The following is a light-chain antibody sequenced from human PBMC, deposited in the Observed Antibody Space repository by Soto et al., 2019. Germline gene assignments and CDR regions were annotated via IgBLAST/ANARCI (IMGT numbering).Light chain of an antibody. CDR3: CSYVVSYGYV. CDR2: DVS. Sequence: QSVLTQPRSVSGSPGQSVTISCPGTSSDVGGYNYVSLYQQHTGKAPKLMIYDVSKLPSGLPDHFSGSKSGNTASLTISGPQAEDEADYCCCSYVVSYGYVFGTGTKVTVL. J-gene: IGLJ1*01. CDR1: SSDVGGYNY. V-gene: IGLV2-11*01.